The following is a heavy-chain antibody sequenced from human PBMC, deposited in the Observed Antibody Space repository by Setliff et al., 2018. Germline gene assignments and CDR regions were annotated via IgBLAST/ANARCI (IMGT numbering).Heavy chain of an antibody. J-gene: IGHJ4*02. CDR1: GYSIRSGNY. CDR2: ISHSGSA. CDR3: ARLGLNWLSSTEFDY. Sequence: SETLSLTCAVSGYSIRSGNYWGWIRQPPGKGLEWIGSISHSGSAYYNPSLKSRVTISVDTSKNQFSLKLSSETAADTAVYYCARLGLNWLSSTEFDYWGQGTLVTVSS. V-gene: IGHV4-38-2*01. D-gene: IGHD1-20*01.